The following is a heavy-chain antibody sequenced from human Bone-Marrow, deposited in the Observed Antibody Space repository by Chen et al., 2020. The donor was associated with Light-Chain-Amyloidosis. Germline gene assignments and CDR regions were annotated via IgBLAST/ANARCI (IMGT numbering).Heavy chain of an antibody. CDR2: SGGLTTAI. Sequence: EVQLVESGGDLVRPGGSLRLSCAASGFTFNTYSMNWVRQAPGKGLEWISYSGGLTTAIFHAGSVRGRFTISRDNAKNLVYLQMDSLRVEDTAVYYCARDSGESAADDYWGQGTLVTVSS. J-gene: IGHJ4*02. CDR3: ARDSGESAADDY. CDR1: GFTFNTYS. V-gene: IGHV3-48*04. D-gene: IGHD6-13*01.